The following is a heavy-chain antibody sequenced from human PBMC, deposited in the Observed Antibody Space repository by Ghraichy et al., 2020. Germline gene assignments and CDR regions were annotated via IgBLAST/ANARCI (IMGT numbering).Heavy chain of an antibody. D-gene: IGHD5/OR15-5a*01. CDR3: AKDRVSTIPYYYMDV. CDR2: ISYDGSNK. CDR1: GFTFSSYG. V-gene: IGHV3-30*18. J-gene: IGHJ6*03. Sequence: GGSLRLSCAASGFTFSSYGMHWVRQAPGKGLEWVAVISYDGSNKYYADSVKGRFTISRDNSKNTLYLQMNSLRAEDTAVYYYAKDRVSTIPYYYMDVWGKGTTVTVSS.